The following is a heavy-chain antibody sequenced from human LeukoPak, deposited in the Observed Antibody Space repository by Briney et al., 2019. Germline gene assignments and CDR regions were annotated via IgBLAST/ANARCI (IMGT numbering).Heavy chain of an antibody. CDR1: GFTFSSYS. J-gene: IGHJ4*02. V-gene: IGHV3-7*04. D-gene: IGHD3-3*01. CDR2: IKQDGSEA. Sequence: GGSLRLSCAASGFTFSSYSMSWVRQAPGKGLEWVANIKQDGSEAYDGDSVKGRFTISRDNAKNSLYLQMNSLRAEDTAVYYCARVEWMGRMDYWGQGTLITVSS. CDR3: ARVEWMGRMDY.